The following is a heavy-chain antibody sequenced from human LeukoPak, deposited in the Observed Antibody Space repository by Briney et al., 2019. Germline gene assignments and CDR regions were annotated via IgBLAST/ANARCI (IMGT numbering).Heavy chain of an antibody. CDR3: AHAPPGDHDY. V-gene: IGHV4-61*02. J-gene: IGHJ4*02. Sequence: SETLSLTCTVSGGSISSGSYYWSWIRQPAGKGLEWIGRIYTSGSTNYNPSLKSRVTISVDTSKNQFSLKLSSVTAADTAVYYCAHAPPGDHDYWGQGTLVTVSS. CDR2: IYTSGST. D-gene: IGHD3-10*01. CDR1: GGSISSGSYY.